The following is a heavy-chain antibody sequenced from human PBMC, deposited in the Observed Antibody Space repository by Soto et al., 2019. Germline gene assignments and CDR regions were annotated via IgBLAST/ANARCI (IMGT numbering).Heavy chain of an antibody. D-gene: IGHD2-15*01. CDR1: GGSISSYY. V-gene: IGHV4-59*01. J-gene: IGHJ5*02. CDR2: IYYSGST. Sequence: SETLSLTCTVSGGSISSYYWSWIRQPPGKGLEWIGYIYYSGSTNYNPSLKSRVTISVDTSKNQFSLKLSSVTAADTAVYYCARPANTHCSGGSCYPGGWFDPWGQGTLVTVSS. CDR3: ARPANTHCSGGSCYPGGWFDP.